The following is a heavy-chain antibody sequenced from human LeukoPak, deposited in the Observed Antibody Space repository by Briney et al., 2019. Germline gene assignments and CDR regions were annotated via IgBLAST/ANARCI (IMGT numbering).Heavy chain of an antibody. CDR1: GVSFSGYY. D-gene: IGHD3-22*01. V-gene: IGHV4-34*01. J-gene: IGHJ5*02. CDR2: INHSGST. CDR3: ARGVVVTAGHWFDP. Sequence: SETLSLTCAVYGVSFSGYYWSWIRQPPGKGLEWIGEINHSGSTNYNPSLKSRVTISVDTSKNQFSLKLSSVTAADTAVYYCARGVVVTAGHWFDPWGQGTLVTVSS.